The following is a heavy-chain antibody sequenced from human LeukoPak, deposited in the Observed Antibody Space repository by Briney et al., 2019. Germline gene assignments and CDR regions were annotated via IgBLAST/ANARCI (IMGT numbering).Heavy chain of an antibody. CDR1: GFTFSNYA. CDR3: ARGTPCDY. J-gene: IGHJ4*02. CDR2: IKQDGSEK. V-gene: IGHV3-7*03. Sequence: GGSLRLSCAASGFTFSNYAMSWVRQAPGKGLEWVANIKQDGSEKYYVDSVKGRFTISRDNAKNSLYLQMNSLRAEDTAVYYCARGTPCDYWGQGTLVTVSS.